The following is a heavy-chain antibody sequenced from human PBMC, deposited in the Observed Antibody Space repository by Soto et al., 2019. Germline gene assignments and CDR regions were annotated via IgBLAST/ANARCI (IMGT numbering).Heavy chain of an antibody. CDR1: GYSFMKYG. CDR2: ISPYSGYT. CDR3: AREASVLIPAAQPSRFDS. V-gene: IGHV1-18*01. Sequence: ASVKVSCKGFGYSFMKYGINWVRQAPGQGLEWVGWISPYSGYTHSAQKFHGRLTLTTDTAASTAYMELRILRSADTALYFCAREASVLIPAAQPSRFDSWGQGTLVTVSS. D-gene: IGHD2-2*01. J-gene: IGHJ4*02.